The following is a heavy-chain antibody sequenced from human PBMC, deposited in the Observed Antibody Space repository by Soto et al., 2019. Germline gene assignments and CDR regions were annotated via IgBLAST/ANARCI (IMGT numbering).Heavy chain of an antibody. D-gene: IGHD3-10*01. CDR1: GGSISSYY. V-gene: IGHV4-59*01. CDR3: ARDSRVAGSGSYRYYYYYGMDV. Sequence: QVQLQESGPGLVKPSETLSLTCTVSGGSISSYYWSWIRQPPGKGLEWIGYIYYSGSTNYNPSLKSRVTISVDTSKNQFSLTLSSVTAADTAVYYCARDSRVAGSGSYRYYYYYGMDVWGQGTTVTVSS. CDR2: IYYSGST. J-gene: IGHJ6*02.